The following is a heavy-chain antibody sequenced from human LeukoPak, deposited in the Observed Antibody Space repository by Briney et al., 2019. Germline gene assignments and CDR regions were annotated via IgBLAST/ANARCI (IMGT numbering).Heavy chain of an antibody. V-gene: IGHV3-33*06. Sequence: GGSLRLSCAASGFTFSSYGMHWVRQAPGKGLEWVAVIWYDGSNKYYADSVKGRFTISRDNSKNTLYLQMNSLRVEDTGVYYCVKKFTNILYSDYWGQGTLVTVSS. CDR2: IWYDGSNK. J-gene: IGHJ4*02. D-gene: IGHD2-8*01. CDR1: GFTFSSYG. CDR3: VKKFTNILYSDY.